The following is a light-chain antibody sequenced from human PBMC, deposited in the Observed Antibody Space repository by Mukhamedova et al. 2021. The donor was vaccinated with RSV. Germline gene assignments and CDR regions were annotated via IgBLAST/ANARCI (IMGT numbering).Light chain of an antibody. CDR1: NIGSKS. CDR3: QVWDSSSDHVV. CDR2: YDS. J-gene: IGLJ2*01. V-gene: IGLV3-21*04. Sequence: GGNNIGSKSVHWYQQKPGQAPVLVIYYDSDRPSGIPERFSGSNSGNTATLTISRVEAGDEADYYCQVWDSSSDHVVFGGGTKLTV.